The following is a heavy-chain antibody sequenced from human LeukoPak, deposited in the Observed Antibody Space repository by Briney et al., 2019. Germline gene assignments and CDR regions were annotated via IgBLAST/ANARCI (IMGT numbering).Heavy chain of an antibody. CDR1: GFTFSSYW. D-gene: IGHD2-2*03. CDR3: ARGGYCSSTSCYYYYYYSMDV. Sequence: GGSLRLSCAASGFTFSSYWMSWVRQAPGKGLEWVANIKQDGSEKYYVDSVKGRFTISRDNAKNSLYLQMNSLRAEDTAVYYCARGGYCSSTSCYYYYYYSMDVWGQGTTVTVSS. CDR2: IKQDGSEK. V-gene: IGHV3-7*03. J-gene: IGHJ6*02.